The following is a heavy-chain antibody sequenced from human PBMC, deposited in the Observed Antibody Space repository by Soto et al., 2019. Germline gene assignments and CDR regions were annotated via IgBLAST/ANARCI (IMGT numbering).Heavy chain of an antibody. CDR2: ISYDGSLQ. CDR1: GFAFSSYG. J-gene: IGHJ4*02. Sequence: QAQLVESGGGVVQPGRSLRLSCAASGFAFSSYGMHWVRQAPGTGLERVAVISYDGSLQHYADSVKGRFTISRDNSKNMVLLQMRTLRAEDTAVYYCVSDRGYGHASVPYSWGQGTLVSVSS. D-gene: IGHD5-12*01. V-gene: IGHV3-30*03. CDR3: VSDRGYGHASVPYS.